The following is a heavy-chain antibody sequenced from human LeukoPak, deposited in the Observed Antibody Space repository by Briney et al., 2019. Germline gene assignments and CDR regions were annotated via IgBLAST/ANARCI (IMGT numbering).Heavy chain of an antibody. J-gene: IGHJ3*02. CDR1: GYTFTSYG. CDR3: AREIAVAGPYQGAFDI. CDR2: ISAYNGNT. D-gene: IGHD6-19*01. V-gene: IGHV1-18*01. Sequence: ASVKVSCKASGYTFTSYGISWVRQAPGQGLEWMGWISAYNGNTNYAQKLQGRVTMTTDTSTSTAYMELRSLRSDDTAVYYCAREIAVAGPYQGAFDIWGQGTMVTVSS.